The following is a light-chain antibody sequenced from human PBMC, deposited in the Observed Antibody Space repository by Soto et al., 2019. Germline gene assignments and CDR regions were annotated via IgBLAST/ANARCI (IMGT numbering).Light chain of an antibody. J-gene: IGKJ1*01. V-gene: IGKV3-15*01. Sequence: ILMTQSPATLSVSPGERATLSCRASQSVSNNLAWYQQKPGQAPRLLIYDASTRATGIPARFSGSGSGTEFTLTITGLQSEDFAGYYCQQYNNWPPWTFGQGTKVEIK. CDR1: QSVSNN. CDR2: DAS. CDR3: QQYNNWPPWT.